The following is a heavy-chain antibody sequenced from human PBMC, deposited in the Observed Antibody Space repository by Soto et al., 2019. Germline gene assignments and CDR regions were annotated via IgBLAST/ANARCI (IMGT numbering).Heavy chain of an antibody. CDR3: AKDLLVGAPFDY. V-gene: IGHV3-23*01. Sequence: GGSLRISCVASGFRFSAYAIYWVRQAPGKGLEXVSAXXXSXGXTXYXXXXKGRFTISRDNSKNTLYLQMNSLRAEDTAVYYCAKDLLVGAPFDYWGQGTLVTVSS. J-gene: IGHJ4*02. D-gene: IGHD1-26*01. CDR2: XXXSXGXT. CDR1: GFRFSAYA.